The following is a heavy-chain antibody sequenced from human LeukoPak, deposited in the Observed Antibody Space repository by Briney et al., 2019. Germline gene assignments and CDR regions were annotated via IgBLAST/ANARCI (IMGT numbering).Heavy chain of an antibody. J-gene: IGHJ4*02. D-gene: IGHD2-2*01. CDR2: ISSSTGNT. V-gene: IGHV1-18*01. CDR3: VRLPLGYCSSTSCLD. CDR1: GYNFNTYG. Sequence: ASVKVSCKASGYNFNTYGISWVRQAPGQGLEWMGWISSSTGNTKYAQKLQDRVTMTTDTSTSTAYLYLRNLRSDNTAVYYCVRLPLGYCSSTSCLDWGQGTLVTVSS.